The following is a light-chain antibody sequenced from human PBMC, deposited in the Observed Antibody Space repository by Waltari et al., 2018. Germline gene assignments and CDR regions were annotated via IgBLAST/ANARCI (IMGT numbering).Light chain of an antibody. CDR3: AVWDDSLSGWV. CDR2: RNN. V-gene: IGLV1-47*01. Sequence: QSVLTQPPSASGTPGQRVTIFCSGITSNIGSNYVYWYQHLPVTPPKGLIYRNNQRPSGVPXXFXGSKSDTSASLAISGLRSEDDAHYYCAVWDDSLSGWVFGGGTKVTVL. CDR1: TSNIGSNY. J-gene: IGLJ3*02.